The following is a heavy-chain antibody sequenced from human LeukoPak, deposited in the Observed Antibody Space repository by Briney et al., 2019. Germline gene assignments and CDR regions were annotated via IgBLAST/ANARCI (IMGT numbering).Heavy chain of an antibody. V-gene: IGHV3-30*02. D-gene: IGHD1-26*01. J-gene: IGHJ4*02. CDR3: AKDRGGSYFGSAFDY. Sequence: GGSLRLSCAASGFTFSSYGMHWVRRAPGKGLEWVAFIRYDGSNKYYADSVKGRFTISRDNSKNTLYLQMNSLRAEDTAVYYCAKDRGGSYFGSAFDYWGQGTLVTVSS. CDR2: IRYDGSNK. CDR1: GFTFSSYG.